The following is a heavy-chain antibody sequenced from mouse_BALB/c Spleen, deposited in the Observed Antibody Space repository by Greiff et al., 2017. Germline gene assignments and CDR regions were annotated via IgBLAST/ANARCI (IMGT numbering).Heavy chain of an antibody. J-gene: IGHJ2*01. CDR3: ARSQYGNQDY. CDR1: GFNIKDTY. CDR2: IDPANGNT. Sequence: VQLQQSGAELVKPGASVKLSCTASGFNIKDTYMHWVKQRPEQGLEWIGRIDPANGNTKYDPKFQGKATLTADKSSSTAYMQLSRLASEDSAVYYCARSQYGNQDYWGQGTTLTVSS. V-gene: IGHV14-3*02. D-gene: IGHD2-10*02.